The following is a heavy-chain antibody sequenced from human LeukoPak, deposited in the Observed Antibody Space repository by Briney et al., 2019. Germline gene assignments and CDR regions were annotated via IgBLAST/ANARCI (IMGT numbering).Heavy chain of an antibody. J-gene: IGHJ4*02. CDR1: GFSITDYY. Sequence: GGSLRLXCAASGFSITDYYMDWVRQAPGKGLEWVGRTRNTAYSSTTEYAASVRGRFTISRDDSKNSLSLQMNSLKSEDTAVYYCARDSGEMGLDYWGLGTLVTVSS. D-gene: IGHD3-10*01. CDR3: ARDSGEMGLDY. V-gene: IGHV3-72*01. CDR2: TRNTAYSSTT.